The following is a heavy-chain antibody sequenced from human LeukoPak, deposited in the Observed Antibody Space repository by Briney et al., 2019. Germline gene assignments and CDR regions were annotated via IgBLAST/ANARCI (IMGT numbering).Heavy chain of an antibody. V-gene: IGHV1-69*01. CDR1: GGTFSSYA. D-gene: IGHD2-2*01. CDR2: IIPIFGTA. Sequence: ASVKVSCRASGGTFSSYAISWVRQAPGQGLEWMGGIIPIFGTANYAQKFQGRVTITADESTSTAYMELSSLRSEDTAVYYCARCKSSGSTSCKLDYWGQGTLVTVSS. J-gene: IGHJ4*02. CDR3: ARCKSSGSTSCKLDY.